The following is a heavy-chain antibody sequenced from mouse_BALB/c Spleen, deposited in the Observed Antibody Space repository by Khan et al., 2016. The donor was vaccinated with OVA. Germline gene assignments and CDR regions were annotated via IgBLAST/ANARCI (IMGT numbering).Heavy chain of an antibody. D-gene: IGHD2-3*01. CDR1: GYSITSDYA. J-gene: IGHJ4*01. CDR2: ISYSGST. CDR3: ASDGSLYNHAMDY. Sequence: QLEEAGPGLVKPSQSLSLTCTVTGYSITSDYAWNWIRQFPGNKLEWMGYISYSGSTSSHPARKSRISITRGTSKNQYFPQLNSRTTVDTATYYCASDGSLYNHAMDYWGQETSVTVSS. V-gene: IGHV3-2*02.